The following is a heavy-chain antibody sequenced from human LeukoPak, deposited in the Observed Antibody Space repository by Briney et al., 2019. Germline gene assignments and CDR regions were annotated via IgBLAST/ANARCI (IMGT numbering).Heavy chain of an antibody. CDR3: ARAYKDRSLAGKKEFFQH. V-gene: IGHV3-9*01. Sequence: AGRSLRLSCAASGFTFDNYAMNWVRQVPGKGLEWISLISWNSGTIGYADSVKGRFTISRDNANNFLYLQMNSLRAEDTALYYCARAYKDRSLAGKKEFFQHWGQGTLVTVSP. CDR2: ISWNSGTI. J-gene: IGHJ1*01. CDR1: GFTFDNYA. D-gene: IGHD6-19*01.